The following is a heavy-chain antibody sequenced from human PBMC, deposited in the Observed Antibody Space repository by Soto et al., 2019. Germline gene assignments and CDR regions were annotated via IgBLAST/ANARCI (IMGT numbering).Heavy chain of an antibody. D-gene: IGHD5-12*01. CDR1: GFTFSSYA. CDR2: ISGSGGST. V-gene: IGHV3-23*01. Sequence: GGSLRLSCAASGFTFSSYAMSWVRQAPGKGLEWVSAISGSGGSTYYADSVKGRFTISRDNSKNTLYLQMNSLRAEDTAVYYCAKDPGSRATSRGDIAFDIWGQGTMVTVSS. CDR3: AKDPGSRATSRGDIAFDI. J-gene: IGHJ3*02.